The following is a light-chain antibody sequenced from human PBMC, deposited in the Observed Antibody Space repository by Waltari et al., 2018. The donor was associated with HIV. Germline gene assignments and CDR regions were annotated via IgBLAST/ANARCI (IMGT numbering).Light chain of an antibody. J-gene: IGKJ1*01. Sequence: DIQMTQSPSTLSASVGDRVTITCRASHSVSSRVAWYQQKPGKAPKLLIYGASSLKSAVPSRFSGSGSGTEFTLTISGLQPDDFATYYCQQYRYSQWTFGQGTKVDI. CDR2: GAS. V-gene: IGKV1-5*03. CDR3: QQYRYSQWT. CDR1: HSVSSR.